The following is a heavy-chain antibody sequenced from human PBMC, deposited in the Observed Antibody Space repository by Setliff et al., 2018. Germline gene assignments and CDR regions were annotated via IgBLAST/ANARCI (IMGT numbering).Heavy chain of an antibody. J-gene: IGHJ3*02. CDR2: INHSGST. V-gene: IGHV4-34*01. D-gene: IGHD2-15*01. CDR3: ASEGGPEADAFDI. Sequence: SETLSLTCTVYGGSLSNYYWSWIRQPPGKGLEWIVEINHSGSTNYNPSLKSRVTVSLDTSKNQFSLKLTSMTAADTAVYYCASEGGPEADAFDIWGQGTMVTVSS. CDR1: GGSLSNYY.